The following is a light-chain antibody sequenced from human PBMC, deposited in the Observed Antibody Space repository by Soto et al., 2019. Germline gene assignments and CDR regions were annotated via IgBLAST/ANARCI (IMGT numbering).Light chain of an antibody. CDR2: EVS. V-gene: IGLV2-8*01. CDR1: SSDVGGYNY. Sequence: QSALTQPPSASGSPGQSVTISCTGTSSDVGGYNYVSWYQQHPGKAPKLMIYEVSKRPSGVPDRFSGSKSGNTASLTVSGXXXXXXXXXYCSSYAGSNVVFGGGTKLTV. CDR3: SSYAGSNVV. J-gene: IGLJ2*01.